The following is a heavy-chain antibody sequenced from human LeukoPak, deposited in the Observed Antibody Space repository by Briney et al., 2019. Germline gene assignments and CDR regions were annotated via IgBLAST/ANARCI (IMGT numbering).Heavy chain of an antibody. J-gene: IGHJ5*02. CDR3: ARGRRIQLWLKRGNWFDP. D-gene: IGHD5-18*01. CDR1: GGTFSSYA. Sequence: SVKVSCKASGGTFSSYAISWVRQAPGQGLEWMGGIIPIFGTANYAQKFQGRVTMTRDTSTSTVYMELSSLRSEDTAVYYCARGRRIQLWLKRGNWFDPWGQGTLVTVSS. CDR2: IIPIFGTA. V-gene: IGHV1-69*05.